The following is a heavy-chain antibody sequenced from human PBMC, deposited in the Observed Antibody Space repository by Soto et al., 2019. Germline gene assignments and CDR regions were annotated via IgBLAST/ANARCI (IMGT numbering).Heavy chain of an antibody. D-gene: IGHD5-12*01. Sequence: SETLSLTCTVSGGSISRYYWSWIRQPPGKGLEWIGYIYYSGSTNYNPSLKSRVTISVDTSKDQFSLKLSSVTAADTAVYYCARTASVATIYQDYYYYMDVWGKGTTVTVSS. V-gene: IGHV4-59*08. CDR1: GGSISRYY. CDR2: IYYSGST. CDR3: ARTASVATIYQDYYYYMDV. J-gene: IGHJ6*03.